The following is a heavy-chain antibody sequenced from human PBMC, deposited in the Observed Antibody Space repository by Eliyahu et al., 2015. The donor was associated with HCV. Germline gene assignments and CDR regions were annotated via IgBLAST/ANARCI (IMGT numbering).Heavy chain of an antibody. D-gene: IGHD3-22*01. CDR2: IKSESDGGTT. Sequence: EVHLVESGXGLVKPGGSLRLSCAXSGFTFSXAWMSWVRQAPGKGLEWIARIKSESDGGTTEYAAPVKGRFTISRDDSINRLFLQMNSLKTEDTAFYYCASPYYYDGSGYYKHFWGQGTLVTVSS. J-gene: IGHJ4*02. V-gene: IGHV3-15*01. CDR3: ASPYYYDGSGYYKHF. CDR1: GFTFSXAW.